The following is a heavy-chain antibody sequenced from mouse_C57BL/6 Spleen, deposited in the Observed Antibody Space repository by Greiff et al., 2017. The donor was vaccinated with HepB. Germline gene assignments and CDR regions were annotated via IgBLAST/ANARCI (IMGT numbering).Heavy chain of an antibody. CDR2: ISSGSSTI. CDR3: ARNEGLLLDY. CDR1: GFTFSDYG. V-gene: IGHV5-17*01. D-gene: IGHD1-1*01. J-gene: IGHJ2*01. Sequence: EVKLMESGGGLVKPGGSLKLSCAASGFTFSDYGMHWVRQAPEKGLEWVAYISSGSSTIYYADTVKGRFTISRDNAKNTLFLQMTSLRSEDTAMYYCARNEGLLLDYWGQGTTLTVSS.